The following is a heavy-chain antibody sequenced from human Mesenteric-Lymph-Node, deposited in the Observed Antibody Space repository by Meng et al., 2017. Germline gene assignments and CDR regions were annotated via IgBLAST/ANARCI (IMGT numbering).Heavy chain of an antibody. CDR3: AKSSLHAGTLYFDS. Sequence: QVQLVQSGAEVKNPGASVKVSGKTSGYSFTTYGIQWVRQAPGQSLEWMGWVNAASGNTRYSQKFQDRVTINRDTSASSAYMEVSSLRSEDTAVYYCAKSSLHAGTLYFDSWGQGTLVTVSS. CDR1: GYSFTTYG. D-gene: IGHD2-21*02. CDR2: VNAASGNT. V-gene: IGHV1-3*01. J-gene: IGHJ4*02.